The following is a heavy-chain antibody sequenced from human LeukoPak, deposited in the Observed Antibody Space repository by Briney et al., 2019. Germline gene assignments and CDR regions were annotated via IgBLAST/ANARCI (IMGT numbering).Heavy chain of an antibody. J-gene: IGHJ4*02. CDR3: ARDRANIVVVSASEY. CDR2: IKQDGSEK. Sequence: PGGSLRLSCVASGFTFSSYWMSWVRQAPGKGLEWVANIKQDGSEKYYVDSVKGRFTISRDNAKNSLYLQMNSLRVEDTAVYYCARDRANIVVVSASEYWGQGTLVTVSS. V-gene: IGHV3-7*01. D-gene: IGHD2-21*01. CDR1: GFTFSSYW.